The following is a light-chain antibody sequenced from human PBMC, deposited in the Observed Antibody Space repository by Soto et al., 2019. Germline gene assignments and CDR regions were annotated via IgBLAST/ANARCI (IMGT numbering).Light chain of an antibody. J-gene: IGKJ2*01. CDR3: QQYGSSPYT. CDR1: QSVSSSY. Sequence: EIVLTQSPGTLSLSPGERATLSCRASQSVSSSYLAWYQQKPGQAPRLLIYGASSRATGIPDRFSGSWSGTDFTLTISRLEPEDFAFYYWQQYGSSPYTFGQGTKLEIK. V-gene: IGKV3-20*01. CDR2: GAS.